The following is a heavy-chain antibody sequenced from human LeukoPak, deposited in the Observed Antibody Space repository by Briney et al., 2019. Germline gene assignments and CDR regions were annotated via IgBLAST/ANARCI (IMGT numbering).Heavy chain of an antibody. V-gene: IGHV3-66*01. CDR3: ARDLRSRAVAGTEPFDY. J-gene: IGHJ4*02. Sequence: GGSLRLSCAASGFTFSSYAMSWVRQAPGKGLEWVSVIYSGGSTYYADSVKGRFTISRDNSKNTLYLQMNSLRAEDTAVYYCARDLRSRAVAGTEPFDYWGQGTLVTVSS. D-gene: IGHD6-19*01. CDR1: GFTFSSYA. CDR2: IYSGGST.